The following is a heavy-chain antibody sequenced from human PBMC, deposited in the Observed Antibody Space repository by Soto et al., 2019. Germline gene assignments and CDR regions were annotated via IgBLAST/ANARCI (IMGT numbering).Heavy chain of an antibody. CDR3: AKVTSAAWPDGKYYFDY. CDR1: GFTFSNYG. V-gene: IGHV3-30*18. D-gene: IGHD3-10*01. J-gene: IGHJ4*02. Sequence: GGSLRLSCAASGFTFSNYGMHWVRQAPGKGLEWVAVTSYDGTNKYYADSVKGRFTISRDNSKNTLDLQMNSLRTEDTAVYFCAKVTSAAWPDGKYYFDYWGQGTLVTVSS. CDR2: TSYDGTNK.